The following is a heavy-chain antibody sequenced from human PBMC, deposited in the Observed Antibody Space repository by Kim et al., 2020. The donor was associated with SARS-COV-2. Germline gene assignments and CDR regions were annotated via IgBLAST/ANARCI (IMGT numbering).Heavy chain of an antibody. Sequence: ASVKVSCKASGYTFTSYYMHWVRQAPGPGLEWMGIINPSGGSTSYAQKFQGRVTMTRDTSTSTVYMELSSLRSEDTAVYYCARDVFSGYYDSSGYSNDYWGHGTLVTVSS. D-gene: IGHD3-22*01. CDR2: INPSGGST. CDR3: ARDVFSGYYDSSGYSNDY. J-gene: IGHJ4*01. CDR1: GYTFTSYY. V-gene: IGHV1-46*01.